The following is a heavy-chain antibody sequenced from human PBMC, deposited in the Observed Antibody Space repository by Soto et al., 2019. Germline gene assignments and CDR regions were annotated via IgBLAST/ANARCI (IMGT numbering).Heavy chain of an antibody. CDR1: GGTFSSYT. CDR3: ASDYYYDSSGPLDFDY. Sequence: QVQLVQSGAEVKKPGSSVKVSCKASGGTFSSYTISWVRQAPGQGLEWMGRIIPILGIANYAQKFQGRVTITADKSTSTAYMELSSLRSEDTAVYYCASDYYYDSSGPLDFDYWGQGTLVTVSS. V-gene: IGHV1-69*02. J-gene: IGHJ4*02. CDR2: IIPILGIA. D-gene: IGHD3-22*01.